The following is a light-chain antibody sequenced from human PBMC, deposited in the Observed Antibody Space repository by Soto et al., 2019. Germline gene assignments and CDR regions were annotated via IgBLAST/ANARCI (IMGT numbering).Light chain of an antibody. Sequence: DIQLTQSPSFLSASVGDRVTITCRASQGISSYLAWFQQKPGKAPKVLIYAASTLQSGVPSRFSGSRSGTEFTLTISSLQPEDFATYYCQQLNNYPWTFGQGTKVEIK. CDR2: AAS. J-gene: IGKJ1*01. V-gene: IGKV1-9*01. CDR1: QGISSY. CDR3: QQLNNYPWT.